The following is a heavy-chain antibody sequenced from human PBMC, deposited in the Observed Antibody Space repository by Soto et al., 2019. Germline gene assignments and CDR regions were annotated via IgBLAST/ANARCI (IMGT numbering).Heavy chain of an antibody. D-gene: IGHD3-10*01. CDR2: INDSGNI. CDR3: ARGLILWFGELSRRGGYYYYMDV. J-gene: IGHJ6*03. Sequence: QVQLQQWGAGLLKPSETLSLTCAVYGGSFSGYQWSWIRQTPGKGLEWIGEINDSGNINYNPSLKSQVTILLDTPKKQISRKMSSVTAADSAVYYCARGLILWFGELSRRGGYYYYMDVWGKGTTVTVSS. V-gene: IGHV4-34*01. CDR1: GGSFSGYQ.